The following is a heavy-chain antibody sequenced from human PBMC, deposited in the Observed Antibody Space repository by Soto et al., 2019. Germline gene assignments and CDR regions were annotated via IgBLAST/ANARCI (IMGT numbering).Heavy chain of an antibody. V-gene: IGHV3-48*04. J-gene: IGHJ3*02. CDR1: GFTLSTYS. Sequence: PGGSLRLSCEVSGFTLSTYSMNWVRQAPGKGLEWVSFITSSGSTIYYVDSVKGRFTISRDNAKNSLYLQMNSLRAEDTAVYYCARTKNFSPWIWGQGTMVTVSS. CDR3: ARTKNFSPWI. CDR2: ITSSGSTI.